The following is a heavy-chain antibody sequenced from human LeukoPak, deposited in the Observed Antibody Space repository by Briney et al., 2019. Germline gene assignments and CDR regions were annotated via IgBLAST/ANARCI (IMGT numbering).Heavy chain of an antibody. Sequence: GGSLDPSFQASGFPLRSYTMTGVGKPQGKGLHWVQSLSGSSDYIYYADSVKGRFTISRDNAKNSLYLQMNSLRAEDTAVYYCARGPQVLPDATDWFDPWGQGTLVTVSS. V-gene: IGHV3-21*01. D-gene: IGHD2-2*01. CDR3: ARGPQVLPDATDWFDP. J-gene: IGHJ5*02. CDR1: GFPLRSYT. CDR2: LSGSSDYI.